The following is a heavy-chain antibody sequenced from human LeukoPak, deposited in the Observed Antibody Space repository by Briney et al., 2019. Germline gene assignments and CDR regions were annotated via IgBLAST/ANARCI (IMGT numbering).Heavy chain of an antibody. D-gene: IGHD3-10*01. CDR1: GGSFTDYY. Sequence: KPSETLSLTCAVYGGSFTDYYWNWIRQPPGKGLEWIGEINHSGITNYNPSLKSRVTISVGTSKNQFPLQLNSVTPEDTAVYYCARALLWFGAYYYTDVWGKGTTVTISS. V-gene: IGHV4-34*01. CDR3: ARALLWFGAYYYTDV. J-gene: IGHJ6*03. CDR2: INHSGIT.